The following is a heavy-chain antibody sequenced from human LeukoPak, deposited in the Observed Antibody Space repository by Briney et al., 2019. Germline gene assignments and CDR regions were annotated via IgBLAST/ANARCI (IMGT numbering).Heavy chain of an antibody. J-gene: IGHJ6*03. CDR1: GGSFSGYY. CDR3: ARGLGGGGYGSGSYYNYYYYYYYMDV. D-gene: IGHD3-10*01. CDR2: INHSGST. Sequence: SETLSLTCAVYGGSFSGYYWSWIRQPPGKGLEWIGEINHSGSTNYNPSLKSRVTISVDTSKNQFPLKLSSVTAADTAVYYCARGLGGGGYGSGSYYNYYYYYYYMDVWGKGTTVTVSS. V-gene: IGHV4-34*01.